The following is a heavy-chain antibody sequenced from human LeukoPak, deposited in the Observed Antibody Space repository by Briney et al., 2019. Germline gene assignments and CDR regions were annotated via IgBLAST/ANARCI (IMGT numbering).Heavy chain of an antibody. D-gene: IGHD2-15*01. CDR2: INPNSGGT. CDR1: GYTFTGYY. V-gene: IGHV1-2*02. Sequence: GASVKVSCKASGYTFTGYYMHWVRQAPGQGLEWMGWINPNSGGTNYAQKFQGRVTMTRDTSISTAYMELSRLRSDDTAVYYCARTKEDSVIGYNWFDPWGQGTLVTVSS. J-gene: IGHJ5*02. CDR3: ARTKEDSVIGYNWFDP.